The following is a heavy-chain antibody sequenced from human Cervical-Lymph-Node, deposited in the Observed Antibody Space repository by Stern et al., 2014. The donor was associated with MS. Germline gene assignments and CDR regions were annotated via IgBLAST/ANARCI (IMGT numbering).Heavy chain of an antibody. D-gene: IGHD3-9*01. CDR3: ARDSDDMLTAYYEGYDYYGMEV. CDR1: GYIFSNYG. CDR2: VSVYKGKT. J-gene: IGHJ6*02. V-gene: IGHV1-18*04. Sequence: QVQLVQSGAEVKKPGASVKVSCKASGYIFSNYGFSWVRQAPGQGLEWMGWVSVYKGKTNYAQQFQGRVTMTTDTSTSTAYMELRNLRFDDTAVYYCARDSDDMLTAYYEGYDYYGMEVWGQGTSVTVSS.